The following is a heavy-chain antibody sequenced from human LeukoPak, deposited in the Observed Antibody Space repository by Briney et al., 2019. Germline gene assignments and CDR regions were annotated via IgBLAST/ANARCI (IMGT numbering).Heavy chain of an antibody. CDR2: ISFDGSDA. J-gene: IGHJ4*02. CDR3: ARDLWSGYLSFDY. Sequence: GGSLRLSCAASGFAFSGFWMHWVRQAPGKGLVWVSCISFDGSDATYADSVKGRFTISRDNSKNTLYLQMNSLRAEDTAVYYCARDLWSGYLSFDYWGQGTLVTVSS. V-gene: IGHV3-74*01. CDR1: GFAFSGFW. D-gene: IGHD3-3*01.